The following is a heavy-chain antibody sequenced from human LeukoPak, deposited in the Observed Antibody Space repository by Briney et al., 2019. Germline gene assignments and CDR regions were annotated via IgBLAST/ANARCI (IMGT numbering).Heavy chain of an antibody. Sequence: GGSLRLSCAASGFTFSSYSMNWVRQAPGKGLVWVSRIKYDGSTTYYADSVKGRFTISRDNAKNTLYLQMNSLRAEDTAIYYCAKSDWFDPWGQGTLVTVSS. CDR3: AKSDWFDP. CDR1: GFTFSSYS. CDR2: IKYDGSTT. J-gene: IGHJ5*02. V-gene: IGHV3-74*01.